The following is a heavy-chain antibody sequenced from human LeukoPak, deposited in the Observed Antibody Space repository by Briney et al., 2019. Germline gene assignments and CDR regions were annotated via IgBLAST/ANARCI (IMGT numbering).Heavy chain of an antibody. CDR3: ARDASPIRYYDSSTTTFDY. CDR1: GYTFTSYY. CDR2: INPSGGCT. D-gene: IGHD3-22*01. V-gene: IGHV1-46*03. J-gene: IGHJ4*02. Sequence: ASVKVSCKASGYTFTSYYMHWVRQAPGQGLEWMGIINPSGGCTSYAQKFQGRVTMTRDTSTSTVYMELSSLRSEDTAVYYCARDASPIRYYDSSTTTFDYWGQGTLVTVSS.